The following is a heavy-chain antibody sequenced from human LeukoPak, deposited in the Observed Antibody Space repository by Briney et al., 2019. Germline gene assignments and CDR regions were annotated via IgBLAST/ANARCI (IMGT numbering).Heavy chain of an antibody. CDR1: RYSFTSYW. J-gene: IGHJ5*02. D-gene: IGHD2-15*01. CDR3: ARVPIPGIVVVVAATYFSWFDP. CDR2: IYPGDSDT. V-gene: IGHV5-51*01. Sequence: GESLKISCKGSRYSFTSYWIGWVRQMPGKGLEWMGIIYPGDSDTRYSPSFQGQVTISADKSISTAYLQWSSLKASDTAMYYCARVPIPGIVVVVAATYFSWFDPWGQGTLVTVSS.